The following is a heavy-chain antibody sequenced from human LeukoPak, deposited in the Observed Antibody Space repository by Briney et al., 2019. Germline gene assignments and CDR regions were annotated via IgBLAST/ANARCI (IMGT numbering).Heavy chain of an antibody. V-gene: IGHV3-15*01. CDR3: TTDLGGDSSAYYTNSDY. CDR1: GFTFSSYA. Sequence: GGSLRLSCAVSGFTFSSYAMGWVRQAPGKGLEWVGRVKSQTHGGTPDYAAPVKGRFSISRDDSKNTLYLHMTSLKTEDTAVYYCTTDLGGDSSAYYTNSDYWGQGTLVTVSS. J-gene: IGHJ4*02. CDR2: VKSQTHGGTP. D-gene: IGHD3-22*01.